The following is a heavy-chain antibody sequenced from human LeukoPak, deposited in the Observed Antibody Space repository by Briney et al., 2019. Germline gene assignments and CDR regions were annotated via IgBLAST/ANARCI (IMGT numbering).Heavy chain of an antibody. CDR3: ARDLSRGSGSYYPEYYYYGMDV. CDR1: GYIFTTYG. J-gene: IGHJ6*02. V-gene: IGHV1-18*01. Sequence: ASVKVSCKASGYIFTTYGISWVRQAPGQGLEWMGWISGYNGNTNYAQKFQGRVSMTTDTSTSTAYMELRSLRSDDTAVYYCARDLSRGSGSYYPEYYYYGMDVWGQGTTVTVSS. CDR2: ISGYNGNT. D-gene: IGHD3-10*01.